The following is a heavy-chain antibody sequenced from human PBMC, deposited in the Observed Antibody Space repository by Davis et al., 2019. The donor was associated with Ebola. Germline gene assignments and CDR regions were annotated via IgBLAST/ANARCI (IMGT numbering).Heavy chain of an antibody. J-gene: IGHJ4*02. CDR1: GFTFRNYA. V-gene: IGHV3-30*04. D-gene: IGHD6-19*01. Sequence: PGGSLRLSCAASGFTFRNYAMHWVRQAPGKGLEWVAVVSHSEREKFYADSVKGRFTISRDNSENTLYLQMNNLRVEDTAVYYCVRDQYSNAWYDYWGQGTLVTVSS. CDR2: VSHSEREK. CDR3: VRDQYSNAWYDY.